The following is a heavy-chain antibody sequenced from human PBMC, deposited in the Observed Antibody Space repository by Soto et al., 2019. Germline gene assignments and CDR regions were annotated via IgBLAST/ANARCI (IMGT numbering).Heavy chain of an antibody. CDR2: MNPNNGGT. CDR3: ARDRSYCGGDCYSYIDYYYYMDV. D-gene: IGHD2-21*01. V-gene: IGHV1-8*01. CDR1: GYTFTTYD. J-gene: IGHJ6*03. Sequence: ASVKVSCKASGYTFTTYDINWMRQASGQGLEWLGWMNPNNGGTGYAQKFQDRVIMTRDTSISTACMELSSLRSDDTAVYYCARDRSYCGGDCYSYIDYYYYMDVWGKGTTVTVSS.